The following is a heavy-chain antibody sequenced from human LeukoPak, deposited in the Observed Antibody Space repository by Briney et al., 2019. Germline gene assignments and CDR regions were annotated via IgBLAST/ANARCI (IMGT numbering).Heavy chain of an antibody. Sequence: GGSLRLSCAASGFTFSSYSMNWVRQAPGKGLEWVSSISSSSSYIYYADSVKGRFTISRDNAKNSLYLQMNSLRAEDTAVYYCARWRSVFGVVTYGMDVWGQGTTVTVSS. D-gene: IGHD3-3*01. CDR1: GFTFSSYS. J-gene: IGHJ6*02. CDR3: ARWRSVFGVVTYGMDV. V-gene: IGHV3-21*01. CDR2: ISSSSSYI.